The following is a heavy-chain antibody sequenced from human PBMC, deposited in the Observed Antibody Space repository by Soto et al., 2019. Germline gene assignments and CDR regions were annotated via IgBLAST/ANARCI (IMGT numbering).Heavy chain of an antibody. V-gene: IGHV3-23*01. CDR3: ARELESEFGDDAFDL. D-gene: IGHD3-3*01. J-gene: IGHJ3*01. CDR1: GCTFSSYA. Sequence: GGSRRLSWAASGCTFSSYAMSWVLQAPGKGLEWVSAISGSGGSTYYADSVKGRFTISRDNSKNTLYLQMNSLRAEDTAVYYCARELESEFGDDAFDLWGQRTMVTVSS. CDR2: ISGSGGST.